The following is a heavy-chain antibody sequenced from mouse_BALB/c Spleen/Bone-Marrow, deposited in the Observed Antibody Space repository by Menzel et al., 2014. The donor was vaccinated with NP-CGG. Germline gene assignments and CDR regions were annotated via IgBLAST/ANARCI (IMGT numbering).Heavy chain of an antibody. CDR2: IDPANGNT. D-gene: IGHD2-4*01. CDR3: ARGDYGAFAY. V-gene: IGHV14-3*02. CDR1: GCNIKDTY. J-gene: IGHJ3*01. Sequence: EVQLQQSGAGLVKPGASVKLSCTASGCNIKDTYMHWVKQRPEQGLEWIARIDPANGNTKYDPKFQGKATITADTSSNTAYLQLSSLTSEDTAVYYCARGDYGAFAYWGQGTLVTVSA.